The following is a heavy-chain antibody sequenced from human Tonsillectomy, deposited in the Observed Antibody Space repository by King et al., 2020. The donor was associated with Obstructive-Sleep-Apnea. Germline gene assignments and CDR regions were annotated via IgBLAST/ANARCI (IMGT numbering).Heavy chain of an antibody. CDR2: IYYSGST. CDR1: GGSISSSSYY. V-gene: IGHV4-39*07. D-gene: IGHD1-26*01. Sequence: VQLQESGPGLVKPSETLSLTCTVSGGSISSSSYYWGWIRQPPGKGLEWIGSIYYSGSTYYNPSLKSRVTISVDTSKNQFSLKLSSVTAADTAVYYCARTRGATTFDYWGQGTLVTVSS. J-gene: IGHJ4*02. CDR3: ARTRGATTFDY.